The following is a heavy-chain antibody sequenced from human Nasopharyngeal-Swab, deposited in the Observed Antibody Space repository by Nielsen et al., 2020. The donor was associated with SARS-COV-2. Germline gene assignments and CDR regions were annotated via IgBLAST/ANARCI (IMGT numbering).Heavy chain of an antibody. CDR3: ASLYGNYYYGMDV. CDR2: IYPGDSDT. J-gene: IGHJ6*02. D-gene: IGHD4-17*01. V-gene: IGHV5-51*01. Sequence: GESLKISCQGSGYSFTSYWIGWVRQMPGKGLEWMGIIYPGDSDTRYSPSFQGQVTISADKSISTAYLQWSSLKASDTAMYYCASLYGNYYYGMDVWGQGTTVTVSS. CDR1: GYSFTSYW.